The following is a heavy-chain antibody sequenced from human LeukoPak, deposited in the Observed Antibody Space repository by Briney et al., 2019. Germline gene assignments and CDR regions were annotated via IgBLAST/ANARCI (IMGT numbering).Heavy chain of an antibody. V-gene: IGHV3-23*01. CDR1: GLTFSSYA. Sequence: GGSLRLSCAASGLTFSSYAMSWVRQAPGKGLEWVSAISDSGGNTYYADSVKGRFTISRDNSKNTLYLQMNSLRAEDTAIYYCVKGKKWELPLNYWGQGTLVTVSS. CDR3: VKGKKWELPLNY. D-gene: IGHD1-26*01. J-gene: IGHJ4*02. CDR2: ISDSGGNT.